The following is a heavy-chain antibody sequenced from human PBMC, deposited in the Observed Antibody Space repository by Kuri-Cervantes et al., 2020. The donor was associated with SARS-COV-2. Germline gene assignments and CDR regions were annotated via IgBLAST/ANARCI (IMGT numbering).Heavy chain of an antibody. J-gene: IGHJ4*02. CDR2: ISGSGTDT. V-gene: IGHV3-23*01. D-gene: IGHD2-21*02. CDR1: GFMFMNYD. CDR3: AKSLAYCGRGCYWAFDY. Sequence: GGSLRLSCKGSGFMFMNYDMGWVRQAPGRGLEWVSIISGSGTDTYFADSVKGRFTMSGDNYKNTVFLQMNSLTADDTAVYYCAKSLAYCGRGCYWAFDYWGQGALVTVSS.